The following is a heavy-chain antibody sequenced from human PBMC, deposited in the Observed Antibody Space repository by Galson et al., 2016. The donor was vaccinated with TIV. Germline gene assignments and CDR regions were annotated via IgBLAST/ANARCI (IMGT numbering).Heavy chain of an antibody. CDR1: GLTFSSSA. V-gene: IGHV3-23*01. CDR2: ISAGGGRT. J-gene: IGHJ4*02. D-gene: IGHD3-22*01. CDR3: AKMDSSGFDYVRRFDF. Sequence: SLRLSCAGSGLTFSSSAVHWVRQAPGKGLEWVSGISAGGGRTNYADSVRGRFTISRDNPKNTLYLQMSSLRAEDTAVYFCAKMDSSGFDYVRRFDFWGQGTLATVSS.